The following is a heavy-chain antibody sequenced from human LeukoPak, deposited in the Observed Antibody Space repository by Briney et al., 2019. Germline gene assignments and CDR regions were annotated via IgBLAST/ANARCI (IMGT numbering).Heavy chain of an antibody. Sequence: GGSLRLSCAASDFTFSAYWMSWVRQAPGKGLEWVASINHNGNVNYYVDSVKGRFTISRDNAKNSLYLQMSNLRAEDTAVYFCARGGGLDVWGQGATVTVSS. J-gene: IGHJ6*02. CDR2: INHNGNVN. CDR3: ARGGGLDV. V-gene: IGHV3-7*03. D-gene: IGHD3-16*01. CDR1: DFTFSAYW.